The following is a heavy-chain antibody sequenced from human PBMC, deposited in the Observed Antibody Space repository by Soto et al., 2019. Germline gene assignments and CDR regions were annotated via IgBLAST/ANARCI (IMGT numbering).Heavy chain of an antibody. J-gene: IGHJ5*02. CDR1: GGSISSSGHY. D-gene: IGHD3-3*01. V-gene: IGHV4-39*01. CDR2: IYYSGST. Sequence: PSETLSLTCTVSGGSISSSGHYWGWIRQPPGKGLEWIGSIYYSGSTYYNPSLKSRVTISVDTSKNQFSLKLSSVTAADTAVYYCARHGPVMKLRFLEDFDPWGQGTLVTVSS. CDR3: ARHGPVMKLRFLEDFDP.